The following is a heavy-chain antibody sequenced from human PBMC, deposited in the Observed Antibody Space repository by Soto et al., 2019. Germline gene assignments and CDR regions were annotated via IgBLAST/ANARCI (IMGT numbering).Heavy chain of an antibody. CDR1: GGSVNSGHYY. Sequence: KTSETLSVTCTDSGGSVNSGHYYWNWIRQSPGKGLEWIGYIYYSGSTNYNSSLKSRLSISIDTSRNQFSLKLTSVTAADTAVYYCARESSLLLPDSWKKIDPWGQGILVTVSS. V-gene: IGHV4-61*01. CDR3: ARESSLLLPDSWKKIDP. D-gene: IGHD1-1*01. J-gene: IGHJ5*01. CDR2: IYYSGST.